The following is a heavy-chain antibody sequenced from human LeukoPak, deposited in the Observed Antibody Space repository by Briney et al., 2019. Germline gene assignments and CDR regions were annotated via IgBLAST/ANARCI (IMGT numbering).Heavy chain of an antibody. J-gene: IGHJ4*02. V-gene: IGHV1-69*04. Sequence: ASVTVSCKASGGTFSSYAISWVRQAPGQGLEWMGRIIPILGIANYAQKFQGRVTITADKSTSTAYMELRSLRSDDTAVYYCARGGSSSWYQIDYWGQGTLVTVSS. D-gene: IGHD6-13*01. CDR3: ARGGSSSWYQIDY. CDR2: IIPILGIA. CDR1: GGTFSSYA.